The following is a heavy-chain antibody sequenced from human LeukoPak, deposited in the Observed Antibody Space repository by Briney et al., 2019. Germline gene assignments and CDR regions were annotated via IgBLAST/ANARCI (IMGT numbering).Heavy chain of an antibody. V-gene: IGHV4-59*01. D-gene: IGHD1-14*01. CDR3: ARDLSPFEPYYYMDV. J-gene: IGHJ6*03. Sequence: SETLSLTCTVSGGSISSYYWSWIRQPPGKGLEWIGYIYYSGSTNYNPSLKSRVTISVDTSKNQFSLKLSSVTAADTAVYYCARDLSPFEPYYYMDVWGKGTTVTVSS. CDR2: IYYSGST. CDR1: GGSISSYY.